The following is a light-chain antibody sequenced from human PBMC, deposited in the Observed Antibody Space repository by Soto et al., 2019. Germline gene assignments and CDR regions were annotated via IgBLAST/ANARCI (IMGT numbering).Light chain of an antibody. CDR3: QKYNSAPFT. J-gene: IGKJ3*01. V-gene: IGKV1-27*01. CDR1: QGISNY. CDR2: AAS. Sequence: DIPVTQSPSSLSASVGDRVTISCRASQGISNYLAWYQQKPGEVPNLLIYAASTLQSGVPSRFSGSGSGTDFTLTISSLQPEDVASYYCQKYNSAPFTFGPGTKVDIK.